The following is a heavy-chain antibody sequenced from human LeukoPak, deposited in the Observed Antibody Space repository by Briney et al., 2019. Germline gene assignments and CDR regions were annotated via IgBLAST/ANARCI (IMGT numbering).Heavy chain of an antibody. CDR1: GFTFSSYS. CDR2: ISSSSSYI. V-gene: IGHV3-21*01. D-gene: IGHD5-24*01. CDR3: ARGEMATIGYFDY. J-gene: IGHJ4*02. Sequence: GGSLRLSCAASGFTFSSYSMNWVRQAPGKGLEWVSSISSSSSYIYYADSVKGRFTISRDNAKNSLYLQMNSLRAEDTAVYYCARGEMATIGYFDYWGQGTLVTVSS.